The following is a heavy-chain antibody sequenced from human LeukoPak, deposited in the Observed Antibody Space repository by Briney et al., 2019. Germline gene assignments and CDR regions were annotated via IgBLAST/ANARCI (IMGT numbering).Heavy chain of an antibody. J-gene: IGHJ4*02. V-gene: IGHV4-39*01. CDR1: GGSISSSSYY. CDR2: IYYSGST. D-gene: IGHD6-19*01. Sequence: SSETLSLTCTVSGGSISSSSYYWGWIRRPPGKGLERIGSIYYSGSTYYNPSLKSRVTISVDTSKNQFSLKLSSVTAADTAVYYCGRDDSSGWYYFDYWGQGTLVTVSS. CDR3: GRDDSSGWYYFDY.